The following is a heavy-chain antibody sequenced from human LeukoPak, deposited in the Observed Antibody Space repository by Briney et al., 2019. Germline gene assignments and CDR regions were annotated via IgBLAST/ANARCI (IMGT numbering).Heavy chain of an antibody. CDR3: ARVRVVNDDDAFDI. CDR1: GGSIRSYY. Sequence: PSETLSLTCTVSGGSIRSYYWSWIRQPPGKGLEWIGYIYYSGSTNYNPSLKTRVTISVDTSKNQFSLELSSVTAADTAVYYCARVRVVNDDDAFDIWGQGTMVTVSS. V-gene: IGHV4-59*01. D-gene: IGHD3-3*01. J-gene: IGHJ3*02. CDR2: IYYSGST.